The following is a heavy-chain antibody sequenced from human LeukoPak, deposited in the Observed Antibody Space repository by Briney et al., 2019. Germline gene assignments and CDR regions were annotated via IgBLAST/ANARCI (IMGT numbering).Heavy chain of an antibody. CDR3: ARGLLDGYNLIDY. Sequence: ASVKVSCKASGGTFSSYAISWVRQAPGQGLEWMGGIIPIFGTANYAQKFQGRVTITADESTSTAYMELSSLRSEDTAVYYCARGLLDGYNLIDYWGQGTLVTVSS. CDR2: IIPIFGTA. J-gene: IGHJ4*02. CDR1: GGTFSSYA. D-gene: IGHD5-24*01. V-gene: IGHV1-69*13.